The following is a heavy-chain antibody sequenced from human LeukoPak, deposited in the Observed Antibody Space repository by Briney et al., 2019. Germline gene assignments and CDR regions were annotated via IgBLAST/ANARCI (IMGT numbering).Heavy chain of an antibody. J-gene: IGHJ4*02. V-gene: IGHV3-9*01. CDR3: AKVIGYAESGYLTSAVDY. Sequence: GGSLRLSCASSGFTFDDYAMHGVRQAPGKGREWVSGISWNRGSIGYADSVKRRFTISRDNAKNSLYLQMNSLRAEDTALYYCAKVIGYAESGYLTSAVDYWGQGTLVTVSS. CDR2: ISWNRGSI. D-gene: IGHD3-22*01. CDR1: GFTFDDYA.